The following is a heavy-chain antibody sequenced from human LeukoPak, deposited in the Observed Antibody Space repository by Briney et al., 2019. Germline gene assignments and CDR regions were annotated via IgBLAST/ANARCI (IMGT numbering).Heavy chain of an antibody. J-gene: IGHJ6*03. Sequence: SETLSLTCTVSGGSINSYYWTWVRQPAGKGLEWIGRIYPTGNTNYNPSLKSRVTMSIDTSNNQFSLKLHSVTAADTAVYYCAREFIVVVPAAMEVDMPTIGAYYYYYYMDVWGKGTTVTISS. CDR3: AREFIVVVPAAMEVDMPTIGAYYYYYYMDV. D-gene: IGHD2-2*01. CDR1: GGSINSYY. V-gene: IGHV4-4*07. CDR2: IYPTGNT.